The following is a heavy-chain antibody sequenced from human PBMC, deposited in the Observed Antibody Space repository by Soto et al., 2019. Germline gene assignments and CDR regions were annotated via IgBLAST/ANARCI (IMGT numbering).Heavy chain of an antibody. CDR2: IDPSDSYT. D-gene: IGHD1-26*01. CDR1: GYSFTSYW. Sequence: GESPKISYKGSGYSFTSYWISWVLQMPGKGLEWMGRIDPSDSYTNYSQSFQGHVTISADKSISTAYLQWSSLKASDTAMYYCARHIYSGNAFDIWAQGTMVTVSS. V-gene: IGHV5-10-1*01. CDR3: ARHIYSGNAFDI. J-gene: IGHJ3*02.